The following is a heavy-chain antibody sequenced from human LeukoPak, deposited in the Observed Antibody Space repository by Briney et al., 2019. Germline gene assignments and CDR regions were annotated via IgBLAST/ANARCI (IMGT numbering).Heavy chain of an antibody. V-gene: IGHV3-64*01. Sequence: GGSLRLSCAASGFTFSSYAMHWVRQAPGKGLEYVSAISSNGGSTYYANSVKGRFTISRDNSKNTLYLQMGSLRAEDMAVYYCARGAGDTAMGLFDYWGQGTLVTVSS. CDR1: GFTFSSYA. CDR2: ISSNGGST. CDR3: ARGAGDTAMGLFDY. J-gene: IGHJ4*02. D-gene: IGHD5-18*01.